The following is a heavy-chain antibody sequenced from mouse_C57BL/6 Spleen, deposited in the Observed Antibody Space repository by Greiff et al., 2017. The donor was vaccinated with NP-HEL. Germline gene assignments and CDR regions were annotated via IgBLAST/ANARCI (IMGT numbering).Heavy chain of an antibody. V-gene: IGHV1-22*01. D-gene: IGHD2-2*01. Sequence: VQLQQSGPELVKPGASVKMSCKASGYTFTDYNMHWVKQSHGKSLEWIGYINPNNGGTSYNQKFKGKATLTVNKSSSTAYMELRSLTSEDSAVYYCARSWIYYGYDEGFAYWGQGTLVTVSA. J-gene: IGHJ3*01. CDR2: INPNNGGT. CDR3: ARSWIYYGYDEGFAY. CDR1: GYTFTDYN.